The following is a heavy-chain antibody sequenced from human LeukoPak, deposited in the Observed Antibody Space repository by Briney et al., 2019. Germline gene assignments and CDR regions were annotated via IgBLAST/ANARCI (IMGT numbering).Heavy chain of an antibody. Sequence: SETLSLTCTVSGGSISSGDYYWSWIRQPPGKGLEWIGYIYYSGSTYYNPSLKSRVTISVDTSKNQFSLKLSSVTAADTAVYYCARDLYYGSGSYYNYSYYYMDVWGKGTTVTVSS. J-gene: IGHJ6*03. D-gene: IGHD3-10*01. V-gene: IGHV4-30-4*08. CDR1: GGSISSGDYY. CDR3: ARDLYYGSGSYYNYSYYYMDV. CDR2: IYYSGST.